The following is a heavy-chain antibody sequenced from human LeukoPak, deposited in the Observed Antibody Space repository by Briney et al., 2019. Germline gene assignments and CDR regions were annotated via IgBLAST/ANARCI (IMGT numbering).Heavy chain of an antibody. CDR3: ARESGGWYLGWFDP. J-gene: IGHJ5*02. V-gene: IGHV4-39*07. Sequence: SETLSLTCTVSGGSISSSSYYWGWIRQPPGKGLEWIGRIYTSGSTNYNPSLKSRVTMSVDTSKNQFSLKLSSVAAADTAVYYCARESGGWYLGWFDPWGQGTLVTVSS. CDR1: GGSISSSSYY. D-gene: IGHD6-19*01. CDR2: IYTSGST.